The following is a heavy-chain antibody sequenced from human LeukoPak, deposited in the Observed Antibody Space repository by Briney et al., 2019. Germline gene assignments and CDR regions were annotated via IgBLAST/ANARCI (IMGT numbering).Heavy chain of an antibody. CDR1: GFTFDDYA. CDR3: ARAHCSGGSCYSFLYYYYSMDV. J-gene: IGHJ6*02. V-gene: IGHV3-9*01. CDR2: ISWNSGSI. Sequence: GGSLRLSCAASGFTFDDYAMHWVRQAPGKGLEWVSGISWNSGSIGYADSVKGRFTISRDNAKNSLYLQMNSLRAEDTAVYYCARAHCSGGSCYSFLYYYYSMDVWGQGTTVTVSS. D-gene: IGHD2-15*01.